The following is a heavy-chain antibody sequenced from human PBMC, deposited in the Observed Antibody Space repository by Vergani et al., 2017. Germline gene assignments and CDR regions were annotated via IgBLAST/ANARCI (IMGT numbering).Heavy chain of an antibody. J-gene: IGHJ3*02. CDR2: IYTSGST. Sequence: QVQLQESGPGLVKPSQTLSLTCTVSGGSISSGSYYWSWIRQPAGKGLEWIGRIYTSGSTNYNPSLKSRVTISVDTSKNQFSLKLSSVTAADTAVYYCARDDERLDIWGQGTMVIVSS. CDR3: ARDDERLDI. CDR1: GGSISSGSYY. V-gene: IGHV4-61*02.